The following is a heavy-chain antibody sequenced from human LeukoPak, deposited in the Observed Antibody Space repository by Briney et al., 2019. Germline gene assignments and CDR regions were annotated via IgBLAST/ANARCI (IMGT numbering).Heavy chain of an antibody. V-gene: IGHV4-31*03. D-gene: IGHD3-22*01. J-gene: IGHJ4*02. CDR3: ARVIGYYDSSGYPDY. CDR1: GGSISSGGYY. CDR2: IYYSGST. Sequence: SQTLSLTCTVSGGSISSGGYYWSWIRQHPGKGLEWIGYIYYSGSTYYNPSLKSRVTISVDTSKNQFSLKPSSVTAADTAVYYCARVIGYYDSSGYPDYWGQGTLVTVSS.